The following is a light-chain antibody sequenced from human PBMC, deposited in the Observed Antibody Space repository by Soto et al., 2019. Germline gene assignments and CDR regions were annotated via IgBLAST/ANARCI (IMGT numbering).Light chain of an antibody. V-gene: IGKV1-5*03. CDR2: KAS. CDR1: QGISSW. Sequence: ITERPSQGISSWLAWYQQKPGTAPNLLIYKASTLQSGVPSRFSGSGSGTEFTLTISSLQPDDSATYYCQQYNDNWTFGQGTKVDIK. J-gene: IGKJ1*01. CDR3: QQYNDNWT.